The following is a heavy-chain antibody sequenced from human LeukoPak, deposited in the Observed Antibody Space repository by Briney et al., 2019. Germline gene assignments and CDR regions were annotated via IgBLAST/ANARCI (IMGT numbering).Heavy chain of an antibody. Sequence: GGSLRLSCAASGFTFSNYGMHWVRQAPGKGLEWVAFIRSDEINKYYTDSVKGRFTISRDNSKNTLYLQMSSLRAEDAAVYYCTKNAFGDYLPGDYWGQGALVTDSS. CDR3: TKNAFGDYLPGDY. CDR2: IRSDEINK. CDR1: GFTFSNYG. V-gene: IGHV3-30*02. D-gene: IGHD4-17*01. J-gene: IGHJ4*02.